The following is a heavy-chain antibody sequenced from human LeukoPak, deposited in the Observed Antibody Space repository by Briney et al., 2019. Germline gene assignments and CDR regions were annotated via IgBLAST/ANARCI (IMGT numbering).Heavy chain of an antibody. CDR3: ARDRTIAADGTVYFYGMHV. CDR1: GGSISSYY. CDR2: SDNNGIT. V-gene: IGHV4-59*01. D-gene: IGHD6-13*01. Sequence: PSETLSLTCSGSGGSISSYYWSWIRQAPGQGLEWFGCSDNNGITKYNPSLRSRTTTSVGTSKNQFSLKLRSVTAADTAVYYCARDRTIAADGTVYFYGMHVWGQGTTVTVSS. J-gene: IGHJ6*02.